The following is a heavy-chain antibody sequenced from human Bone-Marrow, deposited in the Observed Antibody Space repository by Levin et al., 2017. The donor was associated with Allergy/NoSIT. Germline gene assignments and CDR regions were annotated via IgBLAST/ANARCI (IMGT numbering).Heavy chain of an antibody. D-gene: IGHD6-6*01. CDR1: GYTFTSYG. J-gene: IGHJ6*02. CDR3: AREGVVAARRLRQRGLYGMDV. Sequence: PGGSLRLSCKASGYTFTSYGISWVRQAPGQGLEWMGWISAYNGNTNYAQKLQGRVTMTTDTSTSTAYMELRSLRSDDTAVYYCAREGVVAARRLRQRGLYGMDVWGQGTTVTVSS. CDR2: ISAYNGNT. V-gene: IGHV1-18*01.